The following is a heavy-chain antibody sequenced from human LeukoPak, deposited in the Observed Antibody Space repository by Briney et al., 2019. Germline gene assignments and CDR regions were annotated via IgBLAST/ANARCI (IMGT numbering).Heavy chain of an antibody. CDR3: ARLVGITSSHFDY. CDR1: GDSVSSNSAA. D-gene: IGHD6-6*01. Sequence: SQALSLTCAISGDSVSSNSAAWNWIRQSPSRGLEWLGRTYYRSNWYSDYAVSVKSRITINPDTSKNQFSLQLNSVTPEDTAVYYCARLVGITSSHFDYWGQGTLVTVSS. J-gene: IGHJ4*02. V-gene: IGHV6-1*01. CDR2: TYYRSNWYS.